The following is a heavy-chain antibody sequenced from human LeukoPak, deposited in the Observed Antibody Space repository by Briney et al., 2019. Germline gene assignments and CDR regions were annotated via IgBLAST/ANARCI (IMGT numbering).Heavy chain of an antibody. D-gene: IGHD2-2*01. CDR1: GDSISSGGYY. CDR2: IYYSGST. V-gene: IGHV4-61*08. Sequence: PSETLSLTCAVSGDSISSGGYYWSWIRQPPGKGLEWIGYIYYSGSTNYNPSLKSRVTISVDTSKNQFSLKLSSVTAADTAVYYCARAHIVVVPAAMRWFDPWGQGTLVTVSS. CDR3: ARAHIVVVPAAMRWFDP. J-gene: IGHJ5*02.